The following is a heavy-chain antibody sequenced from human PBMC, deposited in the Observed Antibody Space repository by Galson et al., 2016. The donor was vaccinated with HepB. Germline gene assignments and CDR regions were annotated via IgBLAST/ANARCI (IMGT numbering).Heavy chain of an antibody. D-gene: IGHD2-2*01. CDR3: VREGGCDSCQSGGFDS. CDR1: GLSFSSHD. Sequence: SLRLSCAASGLSFSSHDMHWVRQAPGKGLEWVAIIWSDGSGDYADSVRGRFTISRDSSKSTLYLQMNSLRVDDTAVYYCVREGGCDSCQSGGFDSWGQGTLVTVSS. J-gene: IGHJ5*01. CDR2: IWSDGSG. V-gene: IGHV3-33*08.